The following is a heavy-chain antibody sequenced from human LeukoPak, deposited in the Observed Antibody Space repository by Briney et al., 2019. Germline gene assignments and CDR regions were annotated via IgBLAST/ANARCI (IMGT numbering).Heavy chain of an antibody. CDR1: GGSTSNYY. CDR2: IYYSGST. Sequence: NSSETLSLTCTVSGGSTSNYYWSWIRQPPGKGLEWIGYIYYSGSTNYNLSLKSRVTISVDTSKNQFSLKLSSVTAADTAVYYCARHPGIGYAFDIWGQGTMVTVSS. D-gene: IGHD2-2*03. J-gene: IGHJ3*02. CDR3: ARHPGIGYAFDI. V-gene: IGHV4-59*08.